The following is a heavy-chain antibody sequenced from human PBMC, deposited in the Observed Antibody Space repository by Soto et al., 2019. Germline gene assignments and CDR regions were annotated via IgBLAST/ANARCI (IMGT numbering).Heavy chain of an antibody. J-gene: IGHJ5*02. CDR1: GDSVRSNVYY. CDR3: ARVSFYYGSSGYPVAWFDP. CDR2: ISHSGTT. V-gene: IGHV4-61*08. Sequence: QVQLQESGPGLVKPSETLSLTCSVSGDSVRSNVYYWSWIRQPPGKGLEWIAYISHSGTTKSNPSLKSPVTVSVDTSKNQFSLKLNFVTAADTAMYYCARVSFYYGSSGYPVAWFDPWGQGTLVTVSS. D-gene: IGHD3-22*01.